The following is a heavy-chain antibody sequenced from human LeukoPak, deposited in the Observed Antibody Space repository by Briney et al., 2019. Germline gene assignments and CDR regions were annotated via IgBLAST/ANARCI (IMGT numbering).Heavy chain of an antibody. D-gene: IGHD2-15*01. CDR2: LWSDGSNK. J-gene: IGHJ3*02. V-gene: IGHV3-33*01. CDR3: ARGRSVAELESAFDI. Sequence: GGSLRLSCAASSFTFSTYGMHWVRQAPGKGVEWVAVLWSDGSNKYYANSVKGRFTISRDNSKNTLYLQMNSLRAEDTAVYYCARGRSVAELESAFDIWGQGTMVTVSS. CDR1: SFTFSTYG.